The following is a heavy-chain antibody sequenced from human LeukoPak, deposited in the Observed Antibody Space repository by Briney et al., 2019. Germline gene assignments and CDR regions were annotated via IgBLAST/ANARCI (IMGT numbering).Heavy chain of an antibody. CDR3: ARQDYSGYVSNAFDI. J-gene: IGHJ3*02. V-gene: IGHV3-30*04. CDR2: ISYDGSNK. Sequence: GRSLRLSCAASGFTFSSYAMHWVRQAPGKGLEWVAVISYDGSNKYYADSVKGRFTISRDNSKNTLYLQMNSLRAEDTAVYYCARQDYSGYVSNAFDIWGQGTMVTVSS. CDR1: GFTFSSYA. D-gene: IGHD5-12*01.